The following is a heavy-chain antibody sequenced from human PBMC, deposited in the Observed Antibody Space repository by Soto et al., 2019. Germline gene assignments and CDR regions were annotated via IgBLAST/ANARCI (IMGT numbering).Heavy chain of an antibody. V-gene: IGHV3-33*01. CDR1: GFTFSSYG. CDR3: ARDSGIAVAGIKYYFDY. J-gene: IGHJ4*02. Sequence: QVQLVESGGGVVQPGRSLRLSCAASGFTFSSYGMHWVRQAPGKGLEWVAVIWYDGSNKYYADSVKGRFTISRDNSKNTLYLQMNSLRAEDTAVYYCARDSGIAVAGIKYYFDYWGQGTLVTVSS. CDR2: IWYDGSNK. D-gene: IGHD6-19*01.